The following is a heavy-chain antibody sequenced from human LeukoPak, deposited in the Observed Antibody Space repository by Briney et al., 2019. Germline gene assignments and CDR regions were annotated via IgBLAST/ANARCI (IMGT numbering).Heavy chain of an antibody. Sequence: GGSLRLSCTGSGFIFSRYAVSWVRQAPGKGLEWVSAISKNTVDTYCADSVKGRLTISRDSSKNTVYLQMNSLRAEDTAVYYCVRDMEPLRYFDTWGQGTLVTVSS. CDR3: VRDMEPLRYFDT. V-gene: IGHV3-23*01. D-gene: IGHD3-9*01. J-gene: IGHJ4*02. CDR2: ISKNTVDT. CDR1: GFIFSRYA.